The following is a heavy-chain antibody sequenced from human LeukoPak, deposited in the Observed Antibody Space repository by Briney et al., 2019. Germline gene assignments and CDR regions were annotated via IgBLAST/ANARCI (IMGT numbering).Heavy chain of an antibody. CDR2: MGYDGSKK. CDR1: GLSFSSYG. D-gene: IGHD3-22*01. V-gene: IGHV3-30*02. J-gene: IGHJ4*02. Sequence: GGSRRLSCAASGLSFSSYGMHWVRQAPGKGLEWVAFMGYDGSKKNYGDSVKGRFSISRDNSKNTLYLQMNSLRAEDTAVYYCAKEISYYDSRGYFEYWGQGTLVTVSS. CDR3: AKEISYYDSRGYFEY.